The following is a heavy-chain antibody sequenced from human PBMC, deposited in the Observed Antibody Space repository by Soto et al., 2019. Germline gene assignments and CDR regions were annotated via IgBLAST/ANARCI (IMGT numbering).Heavy chain of an antibody. Sequence: EVQLVEAGGGLVQPGGSLRLSCEASRFTFSSYWMHWVRQAPGKGLVWVSRINSDGSTITYADAVEGRFTISSDNAKNRLYLQMNSLRAEDTAVYYCARVGTGNWYFDLWGRGTLVTVSS. J-gene: IGHJ2*01. CDR2: INSDGSTI. CDR1: RFTFSSYW. V-gene: IGHV3-74*01. CDR3: ARVGTGNWYFDL. D-gene: IGHD1-1*01.